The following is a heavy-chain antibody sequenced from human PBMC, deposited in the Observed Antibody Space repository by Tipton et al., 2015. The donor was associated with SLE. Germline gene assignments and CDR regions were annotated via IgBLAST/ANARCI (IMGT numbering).Heavy chain of an antibody. CDR2: MFSGGGT. V-gene: IGHV4-59*08. CDR3: ARAGYSMNWFVDY. CDR1: GGPISSYY. Sequence: TLSLTCTVSGGPISSYYWNWIRQSPGKGLEWIGFMFSGGGTKYNPSLKSRVAMSLDTSKNQLSLKLRSVTAADTAVYYCARAGYSMNWFVDYWGQGTLVTVSS. D-gene: IGHD6-13*01. J-gene: IGHJ4*02.